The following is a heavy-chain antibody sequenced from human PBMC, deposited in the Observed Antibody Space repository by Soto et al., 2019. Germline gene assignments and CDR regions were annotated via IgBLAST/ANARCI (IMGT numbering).Heavy chain of an antibody. CDR2: INHSGST. CDR3: ARDTPAGY. CDR1: GGSFIGYY. J-gene: IGHJ4*02. V-gene: IGHV4-34*01. Sequence: PSETLSLTCAVYGGSFIGYYWSWIRQPPGKGLEWIGEINHSGSTNYNPSLKSRVTISVDTSKNQFSLKLSSVTAADTAVYYCARDTPAGYWGQGTLVTVSS.